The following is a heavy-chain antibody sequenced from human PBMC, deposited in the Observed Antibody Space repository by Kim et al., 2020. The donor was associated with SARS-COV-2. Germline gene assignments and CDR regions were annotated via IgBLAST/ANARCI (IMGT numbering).Heavy chain of an antibody. CDR1: GFTFSSYA. J-gene: IGHJ6*02. D-gene: IGHD1-26*01. V-gene: IGHV3-30-3*01. CDR3: ARGSGSLVYYYYYYGMDV. Sequence: GGSLRLSCAASGFTFSSYAMHWVRQAPGKGLEWVAVISYDGSNKYYADSVKGRFTISRDNSKNTLYLQMNSLRAEDTAVYYCARGSGSLVYYYYYYGMDVWGQGTTVTVSS. CDR2: ISYDGSNK.